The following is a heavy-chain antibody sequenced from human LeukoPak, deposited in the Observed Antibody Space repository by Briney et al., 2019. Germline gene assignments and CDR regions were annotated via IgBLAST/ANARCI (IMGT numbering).Heavy chain of an antibody. D-gene: IGHD5-12*01. Sequence: PGGSLRLSCAASGFTFSDHYMAWVRQAPGKGLEWVGRIRNKPDSYATEYAASVKGRFTISRDDSKNSLYLQMNSLKTEDTAVYYCARAGGYDSNYYYGMDVWGQGTTVTVSS. V-gene: IGHV3-72*01. CDR1: GFTFSDHY. J-gene: IGHJ6*02. CDR3: ARAGGYDSNYYYGMDV. CDR2: IRNKPDSYAT.